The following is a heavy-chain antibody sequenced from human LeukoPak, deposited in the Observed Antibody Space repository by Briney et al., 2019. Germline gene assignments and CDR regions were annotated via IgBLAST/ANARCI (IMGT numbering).Heavy chain of an antibody. CDR2: TTYDGLYK. V-gene: IGHV3-30*18. J-gene: IGHJ4*02. Sequence: PGGSLRLSCAASGFTFFTHAMHWVRQAPGKGLEWVAVTTYDGLYKFYADSVKGRFTISRDNSKSTLYLEMNSLRPEDTAVYYCANGDCSTTECYGIDNWGRGTRVTVSS. CDR1: GFTFFTHA. D-gene: IGHD2-2*03. CDR3: ANGDCSTTECYGIDN.